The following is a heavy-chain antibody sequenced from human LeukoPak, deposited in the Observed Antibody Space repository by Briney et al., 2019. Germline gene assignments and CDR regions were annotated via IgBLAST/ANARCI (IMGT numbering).Heavy chain of an antibody. CDR3: ARDWNDSSGYGGFEI. J-gene: IGHJ3*02. CDR1: GGSFSGYY. D-gene: IGHD3-22*01. V-gene: IGHV4-59*01. CDR2: IYYSGST. Sequence: SETLSLTCAVYGGSFSGYYWSWIRQPPGKGLEWIGYIYYSGSTNYNPSLKSRVAISVDTSKNQFSLKLRSVTAADTAVYYCARDWNDSSGYGGFEIWGQGTMVTVSS.